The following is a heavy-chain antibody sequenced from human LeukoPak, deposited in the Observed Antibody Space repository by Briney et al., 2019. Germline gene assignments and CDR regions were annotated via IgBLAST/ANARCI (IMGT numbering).Heavy chain of an antibody. Sequence: SETLSLTCAVYGGSFSGYYWSWIRQPPGGGLEWIGEINHSGSTNYNPSLKSRVTISVDTSKNQFSLKLSSVTAADTAVYYCARGSSGVRGVYSPRPLGYWGQGTLVTVSS. D-gene: IGHD3-10*01. J-gene: IGHJ4*02. CDR3: ARGSSGVRGVYSPRPLGY. CDR2: INHSGST. CDR1: GGSFSGYY. V-gene: IGHV4-34*01.